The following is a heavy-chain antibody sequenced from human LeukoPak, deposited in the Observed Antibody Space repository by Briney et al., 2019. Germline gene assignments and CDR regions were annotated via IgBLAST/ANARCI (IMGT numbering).Heavy chain of an antibody. V-gene: IGHV4-39*07. CDR2: IYYSGST. CDR1: GGSISSSSYY. CDR3: ARDREITFGGVIVQYYFDY. J-gene: IGHJ4*02. D-gene: IGHD3-16*02. Sequence: SETLSLTRTVSGGSISSSSYYWGWIRQPPGKGLEWIGSIYYSGSTYYNPSLKSRVTISVDTSKNQFSLKLSSVTAADTAVYYCARDREITFGGVIVQYYFDYWGQGTLVTVSS.